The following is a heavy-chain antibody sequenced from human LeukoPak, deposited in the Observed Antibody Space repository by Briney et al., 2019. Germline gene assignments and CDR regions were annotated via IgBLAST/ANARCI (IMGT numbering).Heavy chain of an antibody. CDR2: VNNDGSGT. Sequence: GGSLRLSCEASGFTFSRYWMHWVRQAPGKGLVRVSRVNNDGSGTNYADSVKGRFIISRDNAKNTLYLQMSSLRAEDTAVYYCAREGDVVDTIGSFDYWGQGTLVTVSS. D-gene: IGHD5-12*01. V-gene: IGHV3-74*01. CDR1: GFTFSRYW. J-gene: IGHJ4*02. CDR3: AREGDVVDTIGSFDY.